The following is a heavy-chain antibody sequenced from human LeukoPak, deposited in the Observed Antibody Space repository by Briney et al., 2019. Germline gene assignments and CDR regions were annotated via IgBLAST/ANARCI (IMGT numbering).Heavy chain of an antibody. Sequence: ASVKVSCKASGYTFTSYGISWVRQAPGQGLEWMGWISAYNGNTNYAQKLQGRVTMTTDTSTSTAYMELRSLRSDDTAVYYCARAYHYDFWSGYPGTLSSSPYYYGMDVWGQGTTVTVSS. V-gene: IGHV1-18*01. D-gene: IGHD3-3*01. CDR2: ISAYNGNT. CDR3: ARAYHYDFWSGYPGTLSSSPYYYGMDV. J-gene: IGHJ6*02. CDR1: GYTFTSYG.